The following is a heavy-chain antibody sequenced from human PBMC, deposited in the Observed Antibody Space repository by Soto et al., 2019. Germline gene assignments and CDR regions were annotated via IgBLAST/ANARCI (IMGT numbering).Heavy chain of an antibody. CDR2: IYTSGST. V-gene: IGHV4-4*07. CDR3: ARDPVVAHDFWSGYYEYYYYYGMDV. Sequence: SETLSLTCTVSGGSISSYYWSWIRQPAGKGLEWIGRIYTSGSTNYNPSLKSRVTMSVDTSKNQFSLKLSSVTAADTAVYYCARDPVVAHDFWSGYYEYYYYYGMDVWGQGTTVTVSS. D-gene: IGHD3-3*01. J-gene: IGHJ6*02. CDR1: GGSISSYY.